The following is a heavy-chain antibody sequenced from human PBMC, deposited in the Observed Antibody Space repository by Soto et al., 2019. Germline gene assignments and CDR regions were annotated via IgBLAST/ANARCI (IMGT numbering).Heavy chain of an antibody. CDR1: GGTFSSYA. D-gene: IGHD6-6*01. CDR3: ARGIAAKKSPPGSMDV. Sequence: QVQLVQSGAEVKKPGSSVKVSCKASGGTFSSYAISWVRQAPGQGLEWMGGIIPIFGTANYAQKFQARVTITADQSKSAADMALSSLRSQDTAVYYCARGIAAKKSPPGSMDVWGQGTTGTVSS. J-gene: IGHJ6*02. V-gene: IGHV1-69*12. CDR2: IIPIFGTA.